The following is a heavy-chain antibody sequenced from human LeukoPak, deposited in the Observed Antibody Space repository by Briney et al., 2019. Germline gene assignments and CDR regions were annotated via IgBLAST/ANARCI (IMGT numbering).Heavy chain of an antibody. J-gene: IGHJ6*02. CDR2: IFYSGGT. CDR3: ARRGYAYSGLDV. V-gene: IGHV4-39*01. D-gene: IGHD2-15*01. Sequence: SQTLSLTCTVSGGSISSGSYYWGWIRQPPGKGLEWIGSIFYSGGTYYNPSLKSRVTISVDTSKNQFSLKLSSVTAADTAVYYCARRGYAYSGLDVWGQGTTVTVSS. CDR1: GGSISSGSYY.